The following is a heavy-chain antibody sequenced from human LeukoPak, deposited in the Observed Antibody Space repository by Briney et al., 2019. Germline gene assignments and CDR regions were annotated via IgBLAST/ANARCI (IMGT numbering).Heavy chain of an antibody. J-gene: IGHJ5*02. CDR3: AGCIVGATMWFDP. Sequence: SETLSLTCTVSGYSISSGYYWGWIRPPPGKGLEWIGSIYHSGSTYYNPSLKSRVTISVDTSKNQFSLKQSSVSAADTAVYYFAGCIVGATMWFDPWGQGTLVTVSS. CDR1: GYSISSGYY. V-gene: IGHV4-38-2*02. CDR2: IYHSGST. D-gene: IGHD1-26*01.